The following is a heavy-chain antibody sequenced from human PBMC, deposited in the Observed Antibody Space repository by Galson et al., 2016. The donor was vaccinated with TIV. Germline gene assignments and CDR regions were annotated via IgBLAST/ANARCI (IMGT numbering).Heavy chain of an antibody. CDR1: GVTFSSYT. V-gene: IGHV1-69*13. CDR3: ARASLPYAHGYFLTSFDY. J-gene: IGHJ4*02. Sequence: SVKVSCKASGVTFSSYTITWVRRAPGHGLEWMGGIIPLFGSANYAQTLQGRVTITADESTRTPYMELTSLKSEDTAVYYCARASLPYAHGYFLTSFDYWGQGTLVTVSS. D-gene: IGHD5-24*01. CDR2: IIPLFGSA.